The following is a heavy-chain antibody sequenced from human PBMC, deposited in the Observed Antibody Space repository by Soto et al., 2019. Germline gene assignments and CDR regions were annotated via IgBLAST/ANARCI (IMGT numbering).Heavy chain of an antibody. CDR2: ISSRASYT. D-gene: IGHD3-10*01. Sequence: QLVEIGGGLVNPGESLRLSCAASGFNFSNYYMAWVRQAPGKGLEWISYISSRASYTKYADSVEGRFTVSRDNANGSLYLQMNSLRVEDTDIYYCARRQPMLVLDTWGQGTLVTVSS. V-gene: IGHV3-11*06. CDR1: GFNFSNYY. CDR3: ARRQPMLVLDT. J-gene: IGHJ5*02.